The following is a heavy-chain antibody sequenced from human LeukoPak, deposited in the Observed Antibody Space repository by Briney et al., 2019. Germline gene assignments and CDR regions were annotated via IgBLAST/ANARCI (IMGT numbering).Heavy chain of an antibody. CDR3: ARGSEIQEVGAIDY. J-gene: IGHJ4*02. D-gene: IGHD1-26*01. V-gene: IGHV4-34*01. CDR1: GGSFSGYY. CDR2: INHSGST. Sequence: SETLSLTCAVYGGSFSGYYWSWIRQPPGKGLEWIGEINHSGSTNYNPSLKSRVTISVDTSKNQFSLKLSFVTAADTAVYYCARGSEIQEVGAIDYWGQGTLVTVSS.